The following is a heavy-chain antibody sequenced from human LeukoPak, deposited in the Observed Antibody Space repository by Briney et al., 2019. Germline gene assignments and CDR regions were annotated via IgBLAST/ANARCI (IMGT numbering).Heavy chain of an antibody. CDR1: GFTVSNND. Sequence: GGSLRLSCAASGFTVSNNDMTWVRQTPGKGLEWVSIIYSAGNAYYADSVKGRFTISRDNSKNTLYLQMNSLRAEDTAVFYCARDRLGDGYSDYWGQGTLVTVSS. CDR2: IYSAGNA. CDR3: ARDRLGDGYSDY. D-gene: IGHD3-10*01. J-gene: IGHJ4*02. V-gene: IGHV3-66*01.